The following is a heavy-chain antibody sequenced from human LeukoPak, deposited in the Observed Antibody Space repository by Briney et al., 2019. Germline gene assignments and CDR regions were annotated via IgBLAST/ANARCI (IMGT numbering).Heavy chain of an antibody. D-gene: IGHD6-19*01. CDR2: IYPGDSDT. J-gene: IGHJ4*02. CDR3: ARFSSSGWYYFDY. CDR1: GYSFTSYW. V-gene: IGHV5-51*01. Sequence: GESLKISCKGSGYSFTSYWIGSVRQMPGKSLGWMGTIYPGDSDTRYSPSFQGQVTISADKSISTAYLQWSSLKASDTAMYYCARFSSSGWYYFDYWGQGTLVTVSS.